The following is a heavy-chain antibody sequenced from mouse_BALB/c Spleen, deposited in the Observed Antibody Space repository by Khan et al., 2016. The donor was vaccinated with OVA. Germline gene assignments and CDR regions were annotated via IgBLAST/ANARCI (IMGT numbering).Heavy chain of an antibody. CDR3: SVPGGYYAWFAY. V-gene: IGHV6-6*02. Sequence: EVKLEESGGGLVQPGGSMKLSCVASGFTFSNFWMNWVRQSPEKGLEWVAEIRLKSNNYATHYAESVKGRFTISRDDSKSSVYLKMNNLRAEDAGIYYCSVPGGYYAWFAYWGQGTLVTVSA. J-gene: IGHJ3*01. CDR2: IRLKSNNYAT. D-gene: IGHD2-3*01. CDR1: GFTFSNFW.